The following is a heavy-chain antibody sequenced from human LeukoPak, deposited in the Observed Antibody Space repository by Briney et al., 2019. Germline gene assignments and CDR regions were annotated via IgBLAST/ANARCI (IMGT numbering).Heavy chain of an antibody. D-gene: IGHD6-13*01. CDR3: ATSSYGSSWYVAY. J-gene: IGHJ4*02. CDR2: IYYSGST. Sequence: SETLSLTCTVSGGSISSSSYYWGWIRQPPGKGLEWIGSIYYSGSTYYDPSLKSRVTISTDTSKNHFSLRLSSVTAADTAVYYCATSSYGSSWYVAYWGQGTLVTVSS. CDR1: GGSISSSSYY. V-gene: IGHV4-39*07.